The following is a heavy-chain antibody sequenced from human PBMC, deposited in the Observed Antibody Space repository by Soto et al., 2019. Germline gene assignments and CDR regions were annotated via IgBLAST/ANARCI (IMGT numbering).Heavy chain of an antibody. D-gene: IGHD1-26*01. CDR1: GFTFKIYA. Sequence: PGGSLRLSCAASGFTFKIYAMSWVRQAPGKGLEWVSIISVSGGSMYYADSVKGRFTISRDNSKNTVYLQMNTLRAEDTAVYYCAKDWGRGGATADYYYALDVWGQGTTVTVSS. J-gene: IGHJ6*02. CDR2: ISVSGGSM. CDR3: AKDWGRGGATADYYYALDV. V-gene: IGHV3-23*01.